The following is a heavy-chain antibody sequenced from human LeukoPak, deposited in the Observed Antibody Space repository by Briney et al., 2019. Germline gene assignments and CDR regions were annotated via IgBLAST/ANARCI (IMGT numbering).Heavy chain of an antibody. CDR3: ARADWDTAMIDY. V-gene: IGHV3-21*01. D-gene: IGHD5-18*01. CDR1: GFTFSCYS. CDR2: ISSSSSYI. Sequence: GGSLRLSCAASGFTFSCYSMNWVRQAPGKGLEWVSSISSSSSYIYYADSVKGRFTISRDNAKNSLYLQMNSLGAEDTAVYYCARADWDTAMIDYWGQGTLVTVSS. J-gene: IGHJ4*02.